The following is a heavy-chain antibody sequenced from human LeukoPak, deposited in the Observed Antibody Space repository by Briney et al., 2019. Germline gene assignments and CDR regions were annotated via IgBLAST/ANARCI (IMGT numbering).Heavy chain of an antibody. V-gene: IGHV3-23*01. D-gene: IGHD2-2*01. CDR3: AKSGGIVVVPAAVMGHDAFDI. Sequence: GGSLRLSCAASGFTFSSYAMSWVRQAPGKGLEWVSAISGSGGSTYYADSVKGRFTISRDNSKNTLYLQMNSLRAEDTAVYCCAKSGGIVVVPAAVMGHDAFDIWGQGTMVTVSS. CDR2: ISGSGGST. CDR1: GFTFSSYA. J-gene: IGHJ3*02.